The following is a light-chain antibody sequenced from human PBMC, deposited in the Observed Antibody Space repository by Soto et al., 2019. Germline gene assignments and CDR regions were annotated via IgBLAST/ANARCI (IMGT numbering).Light chain of an antibody. V-gene: IGKV1-39*01. J-gene: IGKJ1*01. CDR1: QSISSY. CDR3: QQSYSTPRT. CDR2: AAS. Sequence: DIQMTQSPSSLSASVGDRVTITCRASQSISSYLNWYQQKPGKAPKLLISAASSLQSGVPSRFSGSGSGTDFNLTISSLQPEDFATYYCQQSYSTPRTFGQGTKVEIK.